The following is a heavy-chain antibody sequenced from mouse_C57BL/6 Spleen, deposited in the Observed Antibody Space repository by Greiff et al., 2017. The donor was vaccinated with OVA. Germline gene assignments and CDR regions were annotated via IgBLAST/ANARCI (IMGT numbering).Heavy chain of an antibody. CDR3: ARRTTVVEDYCDY. V-gene: IGHV14-2*01. D-gene: IGHD1-1*01. Sequence: EVQLQQSGAELVKPGASVKLSCTASGFNIKDYYMHWVKQRTEQGLEWIGRIDPEDGETKYAPKFPGKATITADTSSNTAYLQLSSLTSEDTAVYYCARRTTVVEDYCDYWGQGTTLTVSS. J-gene: IGHJ2*01. CDR2: IDPEDGET. CDR1: GFNIKDYY.